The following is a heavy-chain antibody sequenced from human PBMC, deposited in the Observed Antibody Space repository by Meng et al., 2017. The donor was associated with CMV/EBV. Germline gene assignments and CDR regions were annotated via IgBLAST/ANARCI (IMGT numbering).Heavy chain of an antibody. CDR3: ARHSSMRLSCWFDP. J-gene: IGHJ5*02. D-gene: IGHD3-16*02. Sequence: GSLRLSCTVSGGSVSSGSYYWSWIRQPPGKGLEWIGYIYYSGSTNYNPSLKSRVTISVDTSKNQFSLKLSSVTAADTAVYYCARHSSMRLSCWFDPWGQGTLVTVSS. CDR2: IYYSGST. CDR1: GGSVSSGSYY. V-gene: IGHV4-61*01.